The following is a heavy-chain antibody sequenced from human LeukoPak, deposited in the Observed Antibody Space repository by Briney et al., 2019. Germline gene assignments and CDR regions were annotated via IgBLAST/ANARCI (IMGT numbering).Heavy chain of an antibody. J-gene: IGHJ4*02. CDR2: INHSGST. CDR3: ARGRGYGSGDY. V-gene: IGHV4-34*01. D-gene: IGHD3-10*01. Sequence: PSETLSLTCAVYGGSFSGYYWSWIRQPPGKGLEWIGEINHSGSTNYNPSLKSRVTISVDTSKNQFSLKLSSVTAADTAVYYCARGRGYGSGDYWGQGTLVTVSS. CDR1: GGSFSGYY.